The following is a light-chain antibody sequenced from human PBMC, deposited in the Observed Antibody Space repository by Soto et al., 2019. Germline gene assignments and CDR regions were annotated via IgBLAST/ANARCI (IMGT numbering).Light chain of an antibody. CDR2: DDS. CDR3: QVWDSSSGHVV. V-gene: IGLV3-21*02. Sequence: SYELTQPPSVSVAPGQTATITCGGSNIRSKSVHWYQQIPGQAPVLVVYDDSDRPSGIPERFSGSNSGNMATLTISRVEAGDEADYYCQVWDSSSGHVVFGEGTKLTVL. J-gene: IGLJ2*01. CDR1: NIRSKS.